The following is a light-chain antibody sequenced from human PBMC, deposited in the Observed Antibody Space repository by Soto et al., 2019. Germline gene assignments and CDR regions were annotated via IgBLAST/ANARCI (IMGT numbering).Light chain of an antibody. CDR3: HQSYSPPRT. V-gene: IGKV1-39*01. J-gene: IGKJ1*01. CDR1: QSISSY. CDR2: SAS. Sequence: DIQMTQSPSSLSASIGDRVTITCRASQSISSYLNWYQQKPGKAPKLLISSASSLQTGVPSRFRGSGSGTDFTLTISSLQPEDFATYYCHQSYSPPRTFGQGTKVEIK.